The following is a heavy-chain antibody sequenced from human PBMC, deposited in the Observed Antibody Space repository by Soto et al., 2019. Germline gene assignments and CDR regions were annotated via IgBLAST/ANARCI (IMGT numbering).Heavy chain of an antibody. Sequence: GGFLRLSCAASGFTFGTYGMHWVRQAPGKGLEWVAGIWYDGSVKTYADSVKGRFSISRDNSQNTVYLQMNTLRAGDTAVYYCARADCGGQCPCDYWGQGTLVTVSS. CDR1: GFTFGTYG. CDR2: IWYDGSVK. J-gene: IGHJ4*02. V-gene: IGHV3-33*01. D-gene: IGHD2-21*01. CDR3: ARADCGGQCPCDY.